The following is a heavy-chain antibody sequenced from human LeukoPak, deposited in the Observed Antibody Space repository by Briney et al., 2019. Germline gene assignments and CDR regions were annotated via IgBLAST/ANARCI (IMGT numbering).Heavy chain of an antibody. J-gene: IGHJ4*02. D-gene: IGHD3-16*01. CDR1: GFSFSSYA. Sequence: GGSLRLSCAASGFSFSSYAMSWVRQAPGKGPQWVSGISDDSHSRYYGDSLKGRFTISRDNSGSTVYLQINNLGDEDTAVYYCVKEGEGHSYAPKTGPPTRGQGTLVTVSS. V-gene: IGHV3-23*01. CDR2: ISDDSHSR. CDR3: VKEGEGHSYAPKTGPPT.